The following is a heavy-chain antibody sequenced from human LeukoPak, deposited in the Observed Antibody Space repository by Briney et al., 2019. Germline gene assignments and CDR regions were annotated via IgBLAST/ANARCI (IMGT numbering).Heavy chain of an antibody. D-gene: IGHD4-17*01. V-gene: IGHV3-21*01. CDR1: GLTFSGYT. CDR2: IRSSSTYK. J-gene: IGHJ4*02. Sequence: MAGGSLRLSCAASGLTFSGYTMNWVRQAPGKGLEWVSSIRSSSTYKYYADSVKGRFIISRDNAKNSLYLQMSSLRPEDTAVYYCARSGDYGDYGSFDYWGQGTLVTVSS. CDR3: ARSGDYGDYGSFDY.